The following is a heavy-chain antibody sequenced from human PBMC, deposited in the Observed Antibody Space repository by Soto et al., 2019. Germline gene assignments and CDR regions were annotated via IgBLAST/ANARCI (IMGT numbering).Heavy chain of an antibody. Sequence: QVQLVESGGGVVQPGRSLRLSCAASGFTFSNNAMHWVRQAPGKGLEWVTIISFDGKNTHFADSVKGRFTMSRDNSKNARDLEMSSLGADDTAVYYCARDVGNIVARPADCRYYGMDVWGQGATVTVSS. CDR2: ISFDGKNT. D-gene: IGHD6-6*01. CDR3: ARDVGNIVARPADCRYYGMDV. J-gene: IGHJ6*02. V-gene: IGHV3-30*04. CDR1: GFTFSNNA.